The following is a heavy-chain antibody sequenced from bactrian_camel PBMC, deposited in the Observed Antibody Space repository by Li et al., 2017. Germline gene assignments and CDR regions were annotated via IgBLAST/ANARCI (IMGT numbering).Heavy chain of an antibody. J-gene: IGHJ4*01. CDR3: AAEPRYGGYWILIDVHYNY. V-gene: IGHV3S54*01. CDR1: GTIARHFC. Sequence: QLVESGGGSVQPGGSLRLSCAVSGTIARHFCMGWFRQAPGKEREGVARIATGSGNTYYADSVKGRFTISQDNAKNTVYLQMNDLKPEDTAMYYCAAEPRYGGYWILIDVHYNYWGQGTQVTVS. CDR2: IATGSGNT. D-gene: IGHD2*01.